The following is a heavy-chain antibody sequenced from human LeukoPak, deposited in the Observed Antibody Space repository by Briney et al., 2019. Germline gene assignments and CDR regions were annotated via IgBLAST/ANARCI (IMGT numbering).Heavy chain of an antibody. D-gene: IGHD1-14*01. V-gene: IGHV4-39*07. CDR2: IYYSGST. Sequence: PSETLSLTCIVSGGSISSSSYYWGWLRQPPGKGLEWIGSIYYSGSTYYNPSLKSRVTISVDTSKNQFSLKLSSVTAADTAVYYCARDPGRTPLVYYFDYWGQGTLVTVSS. CDR3: ARDPGRTPLVYYFDY. J-gene: IGHJ4*02. CDR1: GGSISSSSYY.